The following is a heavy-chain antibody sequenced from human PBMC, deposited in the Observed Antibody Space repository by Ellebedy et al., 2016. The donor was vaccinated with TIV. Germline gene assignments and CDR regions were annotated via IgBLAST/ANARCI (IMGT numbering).Heavy chain of an antibody. V-gene: IGHV3-7*01. J-gene: IGHJ4*02. CDR3: ARVPRGPDY. CDR2: IKQDGSEK. Sequence: GESLKISXAASGFTFSSYWMSWVRQAPGKGLEWVANIKQDGSEKYYVDSVKGRFTISRDNAKNSVYLHMNSLRAEDTAVYYCARVPRGPDYWGQGTLVTVSS. CDR1: GFTFSSYW. D-gene: IGHD3-10*01.